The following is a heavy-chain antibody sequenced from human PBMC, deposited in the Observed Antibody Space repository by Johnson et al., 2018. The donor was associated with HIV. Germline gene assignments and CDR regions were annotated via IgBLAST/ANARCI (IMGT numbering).Heavy chain of an antibody. J-gene: IGHJ3*02. CDR2: IGTAGDT. V-gene: IGHV3-13*01. D-gene: IGHD6-6*01. CDR1: GFTFSSFE. CDR3: VRDGGGYSSSSVGAFDI. Sequence: VQLVESGGGLVQPGGSLRLSCAASGFTFSSFEMHWVRLATGKSLEWVSAIGTAGDTYYPGSVKGRFTISRENAKNSLYLQMNSRRVGDTAVYYCVRDGGGYSSSSVGAFDIWGQGTMVTVSS.